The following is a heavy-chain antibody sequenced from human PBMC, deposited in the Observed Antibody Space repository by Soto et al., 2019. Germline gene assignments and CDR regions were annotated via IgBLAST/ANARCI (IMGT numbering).Heavy chain of an antibody. CDR2: TSAYNGNT. V-gene: IGHV1-18*01. J-gene: IGHJ5*02. Sequence: ASVKVSWKASGCTFRSDGVSWVRQAPGRGLEWMGWTSAYNGNTNYAQKLQGRVTMTTDTSTSTAYMELRSLRSDDTAVYYCARAPAYYYGSGSYWRFDPWG. CDR3: ARAPAYYYGSGSYWRFDP. CDR1: GCTFRSDG. D-gene: IGHD3-10*01.